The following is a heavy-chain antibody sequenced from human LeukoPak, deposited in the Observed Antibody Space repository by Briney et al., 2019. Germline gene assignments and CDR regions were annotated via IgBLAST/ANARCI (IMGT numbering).Heavy chain of an antibody. D-gene: IGHD2-8*01. V-gene: IGHV1-69*06. CDR3: AGDIHRVHCSDGVCSAYYFDY. CDR2: IIHIFGTT. CDR1: GDTFSTFA. J-gene: IGHJ4*02. Sequence: ASVKVSCKASGDTFSTFAVSWVRQAPGQGLEWMGRIIHIFGTTNYAQKFQGRVTITADKSTTTVYMELSSLTSEDTAIYYCAGDIHRVHCSDGVCSAYYFDYWGQGTLVSVSS.